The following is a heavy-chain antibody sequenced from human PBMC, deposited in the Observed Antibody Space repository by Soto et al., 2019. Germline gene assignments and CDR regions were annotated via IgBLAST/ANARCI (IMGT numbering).Heavy chain of an antibody. Sequence: KPGGSLRLSCAASGFTFTRYSMNWVRQAPGKGLEWVSSISSTTNYIYYGDSMKGRFTISRDNAKNSLYLEMNSLRAEDTAVYYRARESEDLTSNFDYWGQGTLVTVSS. V-gene: IGHV3-21*06. J-gene: IGHJ4*02. CDR3: ARESEDLTSNFDY. CDR1: GFTFTRYS. CDR2: ISSTTNYI.